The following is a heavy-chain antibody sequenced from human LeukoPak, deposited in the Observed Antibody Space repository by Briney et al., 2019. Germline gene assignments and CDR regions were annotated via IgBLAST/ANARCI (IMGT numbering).Heavy chain of an antibody. CDR3: ARERRYCSGVNCYSGLDY. CDR1: GGTFSSYA. CDR2: IIPIFGTA. D-gene: IGHD2-15*01. J-gene: IGHJ4*02. V-gene: IGHV1-69*06. Sequence: SVKVSCKASGGTFSSYAISWVRQAPGQGLEWMGRIIPIFGTANYAQKFQGRVTITADKSTSTAYMELSSLRSEDTAVYYCARERRYCSGVNCYSGLDYWGQGTRVTVSS.